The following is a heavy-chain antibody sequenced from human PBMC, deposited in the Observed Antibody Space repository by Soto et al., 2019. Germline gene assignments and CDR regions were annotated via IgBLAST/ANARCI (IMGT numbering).Heavy chain of an antibody. CDR2: ISAYNGNT. D-gene: IGHD4-17*01. CDR1: GYTFTSYG. V-gene: IGHV1-18*01. J-gene: IGHJ6*02. Sequence: ASVKVSCKASGYTFTSYGISWVRQAPGQGLEWMGWISAYNGNTNYAQKLQGRVTMTTDTSTSTAYMELRSLRSDDTAVYYCARVYSRMTTVTTTSYYYYYGMDVWGQGTTVTVSS. CDR3: ARVYSRMTTVTTTSYYYYYGMDV.